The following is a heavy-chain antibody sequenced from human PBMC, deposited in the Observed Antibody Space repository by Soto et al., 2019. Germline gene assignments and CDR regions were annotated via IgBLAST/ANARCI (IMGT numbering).Heavy chain of an antibody. V-gene: IGHV1-18*01. Sequence: ASVKVSCKASGYTFTSYGISWVRQAPGQGLEWMGWISAYNGNTDYAQKLQGRVTMTTDTSTSTAYMELRSLRSDDTAVYYCARAYYYDSRGYYYEVYYYDYWGQGTLVTVSS. CDR3: ARAYYYDSRGYYYEVYYYDY. D-gene: IGHD3-22*01. CDR2: ISAYNGNT. J-gene: IGHJ4*02. CDR1: GYTFTSYG.